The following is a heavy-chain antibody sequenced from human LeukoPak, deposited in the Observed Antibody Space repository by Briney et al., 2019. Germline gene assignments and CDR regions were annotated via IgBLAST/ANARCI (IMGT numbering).Heavy chain of an antibody. D-gene: IGHD6-6*01. Sequence: PGGSLRLSCAASGFTFSGSWMSWVRQAPGKGLEWVAKIKADGGEKDHVASVKGRFTISRDNAKNSLYLQMNSLRVEDTAVYYCARGGAARPDFWGQGTLVTVSS. J-gene: IGHJ4*02. V-gene: IGHV3-7*01. CDR3: ARGGAARPDF. CDR2: IKADGGEK. CDR1: GFTFSGSW.